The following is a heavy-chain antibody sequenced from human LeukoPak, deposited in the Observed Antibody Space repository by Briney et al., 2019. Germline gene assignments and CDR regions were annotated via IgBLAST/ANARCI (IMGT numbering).Heavy chain of an antibody. CDR2: IYASGST. V-gene: IGHV4-4*07. Sequence: SETLSLTCTVSGGSISSYYWSWIRQPAGKGLEWIGRIYASGSTNYNPSLKSRLTISVDTSKNQFSLELISMTAADTAVYYCARGGSGYSDSGSYYDYWGQGTLVTVSS. CDR1: GGSISSYY. CDR3: ARGGSGYSDSGSYYDY. J-gene: IGHJ4*02. D-gene: IGHD3-10*01.